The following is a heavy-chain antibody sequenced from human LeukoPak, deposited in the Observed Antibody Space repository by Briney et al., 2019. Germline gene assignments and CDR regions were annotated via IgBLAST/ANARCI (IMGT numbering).Heavy chain of an antibody. Sequence: SETLSLTCAVYGGSFSGYYWSWIRQPPGKGLDWIGEINHSGSTNYNPSLKSRVTISVDTSKNQFSLKLSSVTAADTAVYYCARSVYDISSYYYGMDVWGQGTTVTVSS. D-gene: IGHD3-9*01. J-gene: IGHJ6*02. V-gene: IGHV4-34*01. CDR3: ARSVYDISSYYYGMDV. CDR1: GGSFSGYY. CDR2: INHSGST.